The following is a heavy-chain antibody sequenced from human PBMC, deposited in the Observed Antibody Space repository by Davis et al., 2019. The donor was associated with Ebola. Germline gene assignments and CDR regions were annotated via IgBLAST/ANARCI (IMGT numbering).Heavy chain of an antibody. V-gene: IGHV1-69*13. CDR2: VYVHYSA. CDR3: ARYCNSPTCRQYSYFGMDA. J-gene: IGHJ6*02. Sequence: SVKVSCKAPGGTFGSYAVSWVRQAPGQGLAWMGGVYVHYSANYAQKFQGRITITADESTAYLELRSLRSEDTAVYYCARYCNSPTCRQYSYFGMDAWGQGTTVTVSS. D-gene: IGHD2/OR15-2a*01. CDR1: GGTFGSYA.